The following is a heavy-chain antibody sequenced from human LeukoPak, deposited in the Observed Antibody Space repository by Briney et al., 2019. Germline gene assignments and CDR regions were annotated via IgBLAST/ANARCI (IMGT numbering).Heavy chain of an antibody. Sequence: PGGSLRLSCAASGFTFSSYGVHWVRQAPGKGLEWVAVISYDGSNKYYADSVKGRFTISRDNSKNTLYLQMNSLRAEDTAVYYCAKDHSGYLDYWGQGTLVTVSS. CDR1: GFTFSSYG. D-gene: IGHD1-26*01. CDR2: ISYDGSNK. CDR3: AKDHSGYLDY. V-gene: IGHV3-30*18. J-gene: IGHJ4*02.